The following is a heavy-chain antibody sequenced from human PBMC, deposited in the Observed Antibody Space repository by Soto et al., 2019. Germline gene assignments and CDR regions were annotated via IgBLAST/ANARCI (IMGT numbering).Heavy chain of an antibody. Sequence: ASVKVSCKASGGTFSSYTISWVRQAPGQGLEWMGRIIPILGIANYAQKFQGRVTITADKSTSTAYMELSSLRSEDTAVYYCARDDYGDYGGGAAFDIWGQGTMVTVSS. CDR2: IIPILGIA. CDR1: GGTFSSYT. CDR3: ARDDYGDYGGGAAFDI. J-gene: IGHJ3*02. D-gene: IGHD4-17*01. V-gene: IGHV1-69*04.